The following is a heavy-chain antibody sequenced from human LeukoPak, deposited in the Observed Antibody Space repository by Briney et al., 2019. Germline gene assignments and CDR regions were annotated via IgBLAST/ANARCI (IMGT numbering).Heavy chain of an antibody. CDR3: ARSPLWATIYFDY. V-gene: IGHV4-59*08. D-gene: IGHD5-12*01. J-gene: IGHJ4*02. CDR2: IYYSGS. CDR1: GGSISNYY. Sequence: SETLSLTCTVSGGSISNYYWSWIRQPPGRGLEWIGYIYYSGSNPSLKSRVTISMDTSKNQFSLKLSSVTAADTAVYYCARSPLWATIYFDYWGQGTLVTVSS.